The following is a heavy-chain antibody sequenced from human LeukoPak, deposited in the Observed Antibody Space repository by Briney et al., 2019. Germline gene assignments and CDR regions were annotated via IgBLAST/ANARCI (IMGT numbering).Heavy chain of an antibody. D-gene: IGHD4-17*01. J-gene: IGHJ4*02. CDR1: GGSISSCGYS. V-gene: IGHV4-30-2*01. CDR2: IYHSGST. CDR3: ARLTTGLYFDY. Sequence: SQTLSLTCAVSGGSISSCGYSWSWIRQPPGKGLEWIGYIYHSGSTYYNPSLKSRVTISVDRSENQFSLKLSSVTAADTAVYYCARLTTGLYFDYWGQGTLVTVSS.